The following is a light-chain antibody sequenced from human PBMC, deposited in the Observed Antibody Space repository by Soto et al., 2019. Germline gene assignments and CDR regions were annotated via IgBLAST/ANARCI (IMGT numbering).Light chain of an antibody. Sequence: ELVLTQSPGTLSLSPGERATLSCRASQSIRSSSLAWYQQKPGQAPRLLIYGGSSRATGIPDRFSGGGSGTDFSLTISRLETEDFSVYYCHQYGSSPLTFGGGTKVDIK. CDR1: QSIRSSS. J-gene: IGKJ4*01. CDR3: HQYGSSPLT. CDR2: GGS. V-gene: IGKV3-20*01.